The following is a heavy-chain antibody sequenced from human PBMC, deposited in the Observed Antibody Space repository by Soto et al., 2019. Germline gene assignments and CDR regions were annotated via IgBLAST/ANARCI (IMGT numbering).Heavy chain of an antibody. CDR3: ARAEPDASVGY. D-gene: IGHD2-2*01. V-gene: IGHV4-59*01. Sequence: PSETLSLTCTVSGGSMSSYYWNWLRQSPGRGLEWIGYISYSRSTYYNPSLKSRVTISADTSKNQFSLRMNSMIAADTAVYYCARAEPDASVGYWGQGTLVTLSS. CDR2: ISYSRST. J-gene: IGHJ4*02. CDR1: GGSMSSYY.